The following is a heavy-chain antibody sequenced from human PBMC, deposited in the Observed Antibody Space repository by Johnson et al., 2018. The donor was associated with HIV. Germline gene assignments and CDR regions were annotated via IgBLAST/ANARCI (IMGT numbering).Heavy chain of an antibody. Sequence: QVQLVESGGGLVQPGGSLRLSCAVSGFTFRTYSMHWVRQPPGKGLEWVAAISYVETNKYYADSVKGRFTISRDNSKNTLYLHMTSLRADDTAVYYCAREKTTGWYDDAFDIWGQGTMVTVSA. D-gene: IGHD6-19*01. CDR2: ISYVETNK. CDR3: AREKTTGWYDDAFDI. CDR1: GFTFRTYS. J-gene: IGHJ3*02. V-gene: IGHV3-30-3*01.